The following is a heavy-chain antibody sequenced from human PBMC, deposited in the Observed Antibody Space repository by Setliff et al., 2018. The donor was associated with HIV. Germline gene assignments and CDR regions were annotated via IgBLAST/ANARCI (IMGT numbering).Heavy chain of an antibody. CDR1: GYTFTSYD. J-gene: IGHJ6*02. CDR2: ISAYNGNT. D-gene: IGHD3-22*01. V-gene: IGHV1-18*01. Sequence: ASVKVSCKASGYTFTSYDISWVRQAPGQGLEWMGWISAYNGNTNYAQKLQGRVTMTTDTSTSTAYMELRSLRSDDTAVYYCAREIGDNYDSSGYYPPTDYYYGMDVWGQGTTVTVSS. CDR3: AREIGDNYDSSGYYPPTDYYYGMDV.